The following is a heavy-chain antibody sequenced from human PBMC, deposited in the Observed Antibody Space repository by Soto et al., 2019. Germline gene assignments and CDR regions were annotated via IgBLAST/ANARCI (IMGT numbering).Heavy chain of an antibody. J-gene: IGHJ4*02. V-gene: IGHV3-74*01. CDR2: INGDGSST. CDR3: AREREWLRDY. Sequence: EVQLVESGGDLVQPGGSLRLSCAASGFTFSSYWMHWVRQAPGKGLVWVSRINGDGSSTSYADSVKGRCTISRDNAKNTLDLQMNSLRAEDTAVYYCAREREWLRDYWGQGTLVTVSS. D-gene: IGHD6-19*01. CDR1: GFTFSSYW.